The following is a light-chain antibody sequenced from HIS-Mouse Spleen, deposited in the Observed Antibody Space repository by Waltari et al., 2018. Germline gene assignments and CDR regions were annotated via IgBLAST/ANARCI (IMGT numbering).Light chain of an antibody. CDR3: CSYAGSNWV. Sequence: QSALTQPASVSGSPGPSITISCTGTSSDAGSYNLVSWYQQHPGKAPKLMIYEGSKRPSGVSNRFSGSKSGNTASLTISGLQAEDEADYYCCSYAGSNWVFGGGTKLTVL. CDR2: EGS. J-gene: IGLJ3*02. V-gene: IGLV2-23*01. CDR1: SSDAGSYNL.